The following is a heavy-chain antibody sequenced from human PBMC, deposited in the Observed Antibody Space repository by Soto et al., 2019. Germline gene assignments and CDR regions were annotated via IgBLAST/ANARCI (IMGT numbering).Heavy chain of an antibody. CDR1: GFTFSSYA. Sequence: GGSLRLSCTASGFTFSSYAMSWVRQSPGKGLEWVSYISSSGSTIYYADSVKGRFTISRDNAKNSLYLQMNSLRAEDTAVYYCARVWPPIVVVPAASLVDWFDPWGQGTLVTVSS. V-gene: IGHV3-48*03. D-gene: IGHD2-2*01. J-gene: IGHJ5*02. CDR3: ARVWPPIVVVPAASLVDWFDP. CDR2: ISSSGSTI.